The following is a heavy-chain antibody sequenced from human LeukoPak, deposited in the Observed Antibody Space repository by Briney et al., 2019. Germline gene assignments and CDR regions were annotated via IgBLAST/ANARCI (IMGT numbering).Heavy chain of an antibody. CDR3: ARFEAAAGTGEVWFDP. Sequence: SETLSLTCTVSGGSISSGSYYWSWIRQPAGKGLEWIGRIYTSGSTNYNPSLKSRVTISVDKSKNQFSLKLSSVTAADTAVYYCARFEAAAGTGEVWFDPWGQGTLVTVSS. D-gene: IGHD6-13*01. CDR2: IYTSGST. CDR1: GGSISSGSYY. V-gene: IGHV4-61*02. J-gene: IGHJ5*02.